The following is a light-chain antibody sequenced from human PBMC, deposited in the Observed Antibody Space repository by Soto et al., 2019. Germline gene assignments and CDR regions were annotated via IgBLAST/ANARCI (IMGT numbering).Light chain of an antibody. Sequence: QSVLTQPASVSGSPGQSITISCTGTSSDVGGYNYVSWYQQHPGKAPKLMIYDVSNRPSGVANRFSGFMSGNTASLTISGFQADVGAIYYGKSYTSNSTGIRFGTATKAT. CDR3: KSYTSNSTGIR. CDR2: DVS. CDR1: SSDVGGYNY. V-gene: IGLV2-14*01. J-gene: IGLJ1*01.